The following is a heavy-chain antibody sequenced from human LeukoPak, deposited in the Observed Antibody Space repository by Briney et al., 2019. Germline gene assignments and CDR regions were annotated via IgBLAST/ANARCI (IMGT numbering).Heavy chain of an antibody. CDR2: INPNSGGT. D-gene: IGHD6-19*01. J-gene: IGHJ4*02. CDR3: ASAPPRRYSSGWYWGDY. CDR1: GYTFTGYY. Sequence: ASVKVSCKASGYTFTGYYMHWVRQAPGQGLEWMGWINPNSGGTNYAQKFQGRVTMTRDTSISTAYMELRRLRSDDTAVYYCASAPPRRYSSGWYWGDYWGQGTLVTVSS. V-gene: IGHV1-2*02.